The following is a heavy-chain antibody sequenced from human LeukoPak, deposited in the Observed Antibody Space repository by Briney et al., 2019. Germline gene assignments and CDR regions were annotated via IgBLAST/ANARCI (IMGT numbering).Heavy chain of an antibody. Sequence: GGSLRLTCAASGFTFSSYAMSWVRQAPGKGLEWVSAIRGSGDRTYYADSVKGRFTISRDNSKNTLYLQMNSLRAEDTAIYYCAKVLTTYYYDSSGYPWGQGNLVSVSS. D-gene: IGHD3-22*01. CDR2: IRGSGDRT. J-gene: IGHJ1*01. CDR3: AKVLTTYYYDSSGYP. CDR1: GFTFSSYA. V-gene: IGHV3-23*01.